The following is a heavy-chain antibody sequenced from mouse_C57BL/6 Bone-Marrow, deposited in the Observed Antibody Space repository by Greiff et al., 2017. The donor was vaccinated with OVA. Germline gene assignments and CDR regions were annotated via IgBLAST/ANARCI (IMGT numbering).Heavy chain of an antibody. D-gene: IGHD1-1*01. Sequence: QVQLQQPGAELVMPGASVKLSCKASGYTFTSYWMHWVQQRPGQGLEWIGEIDPSDSYTNYNQKFKGKSTLTVDKSSSTAYMQLISLTSADSAVYYCARPSIITTVVSTPFAYWGQGTLVTVSA. CDR1: GYTFTSYW. CDR3: ARPSIITTVVSTPFAY. CDR2: IDPSDSYT. J-gene: IGHJ3*01. V-gene: IGHV1-69*01.